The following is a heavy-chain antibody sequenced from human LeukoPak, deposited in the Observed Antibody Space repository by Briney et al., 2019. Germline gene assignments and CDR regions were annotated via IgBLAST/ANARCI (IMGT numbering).Heavy chain of an antibody. J-gene: IGHJ6*03. CDR2: INPSGST. V-gene: IGHV4-34*01. CDR3: ARGRHDITMIVVVMTSVSYYLDV. Sequence: SETLSLTCAVYGGSFSGYHWTWIRQSPGKGLEWIGDINPSGSTFYNPSLKSRLTISVDTSKNQFSLKLRSVTAADTAVYYCARGRHDITMIVVVMTSVSYYLDVWGKGTTVTVS. D-gene: IGHD3-22*01. CDR1: GGSFSGYH.